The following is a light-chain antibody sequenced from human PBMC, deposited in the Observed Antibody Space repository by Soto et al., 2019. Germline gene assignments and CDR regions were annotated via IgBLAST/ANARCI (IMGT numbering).Light chain of an antibody. CDR3: QQSHSSPRT. CDR1: QSINTY. CDR2: AAS. V-gene: IGKV1-39*01. Sequence: DLQMTQSPSSLSASVGDRVTITCRASQSINTYLVWYQQKPGKAPKLLIYAASTLQSGVPSRFSGSGSGTDFTLTISSLQPEDFATYYCQQSHSSPRTFGQGTKLEIK. J-gene: IGKJ2*01.